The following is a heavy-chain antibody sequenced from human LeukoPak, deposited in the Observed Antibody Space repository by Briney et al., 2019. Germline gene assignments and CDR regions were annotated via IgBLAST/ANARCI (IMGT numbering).Heavy chain of an antibody. V-gene: IGHV3-53*01. CDR1: GFTVSSSY. D-gene: IGHD4-23*01. Sequence: GGSLRLSCAASGFTVSSSYMSGVPHTPGRGLEWVSDIYSHGSTYYAESVKGRFTISRDNSKNTLYLQMNSLRAEDTAMYYCVRGAAVTLADYWGQGTLVTVSS. CDR3: VRGAAVTLADY. CDR2: IYSHGST. J-gene: IGHJ4*02.